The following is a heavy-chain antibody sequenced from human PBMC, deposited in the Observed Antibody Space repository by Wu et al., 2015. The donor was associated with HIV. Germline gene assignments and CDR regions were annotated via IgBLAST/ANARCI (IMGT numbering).Heavy chain of an antibody. CDR1: GYTFTDYF. D-gene: IGHD3-10*01. Sequence: QVQLLQSGAEVKKPGASVIISCKASGYTFTDYFIHWVRQAPGQGLEWMGWTNLNTGGTNYAPKFQGRITMTRDTSINTAYIELSRLTSDDTAVYYCARAPGITMVRGVLDYWGQGTLVTVSS. V-gene: IGHV1-2*02. CDR3: ARAPGITMVRGVLDY. J-gene: IGHJ4*02. CDR2: TNLNTGGT.